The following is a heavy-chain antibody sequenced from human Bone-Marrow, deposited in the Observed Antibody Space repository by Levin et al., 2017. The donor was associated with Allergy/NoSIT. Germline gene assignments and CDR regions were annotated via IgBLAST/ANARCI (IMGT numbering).Heavy chain of an antibody. J-gene: IGHJ6*02. CDR3: AKVPADLYYYYGLDV. CDR1: GVTFSNNA. D-gene: IGHD2-2*01. V-gene: IGHV3-23*01. CDR2: ISGSGDTT. Sequence: QPGGSLRLSCEASGVTFSNNAMTWVRQAPGKGLEWVSTISGSGDTTYYADSVKGRFTISRDNSKNTVHLQMNSLRAEDPGIFFCAKVPADLYYYYGLDVWGQGTTVTVSS.